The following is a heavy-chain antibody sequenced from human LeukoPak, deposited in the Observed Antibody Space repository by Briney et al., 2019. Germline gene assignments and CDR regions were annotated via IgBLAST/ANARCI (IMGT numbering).Heavy chain of an antibody. V-gene: IGHV4-59*01. CDR1: GGSISSYY. Sequence: SETLSLTCTVSGGSISSYYWSWIRQPPGKGLEWIGYTYYSGSTNYNPSLKSRVTISVDTSKNQFSLKLSSVTAADTAVYYCARDIQTDWFDPWGQGTLVTVSS. D-gene: IGHD5-18*01. CDR2: TYYSGST. J-gene: IGHJ5*02. CDR3: ARDIQTDWFDP.